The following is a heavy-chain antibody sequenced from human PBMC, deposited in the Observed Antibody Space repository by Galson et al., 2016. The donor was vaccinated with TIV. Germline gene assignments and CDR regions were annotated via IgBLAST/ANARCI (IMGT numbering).Heavy chain of an antibody. V-gene: IGHV3-33*06. CDR1: GITFSSYG. Sequence: SLRLSCAASGITFSSYGMHWVRQAPGKGLEWVALIWYDGTTEYYADSVKGRCTISRENSKNTVYPQMVSLRSEDTAVYFCAKDRLWAELREPFDLWGHGTLVTVSS. CDR2: IWYDGTTE. J-gene: IGHJ4*01. CDR3: AKDRLWAELREPFDL. D-gene: IGHD3-16*01.